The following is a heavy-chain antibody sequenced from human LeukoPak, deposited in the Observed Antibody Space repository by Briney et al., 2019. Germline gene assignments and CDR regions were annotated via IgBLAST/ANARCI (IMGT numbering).Heavy chain of an antibody. J-gene: IGHJ4*02. CDR3: AGGQMFTSGRFDN. CDR2: ISSSSSYI. V-gene: IGHV3-21*04. D-gene: IGHD6-19*01. CDR1: GFTFSSYS. Sequence: PGGSLRLSCAASGFTFSSYSMNWVRQAPGKGLEWVSSISSSSSYIYYADSVKGRFTISRDNAKNSLYLQMNGLTVEDTALYYCAGGQMFTSGRFDNWGQGTLVTASP.